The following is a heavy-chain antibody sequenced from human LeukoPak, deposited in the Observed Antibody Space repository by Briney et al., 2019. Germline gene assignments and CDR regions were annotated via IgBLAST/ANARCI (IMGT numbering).Heavy chain of an antibody. CDR2: IIPIFGTA. Sequence: SVKVSCKASGGTFSSYAISWVRQAPGQGLEWMGRIIPIFGTANYAQKLQGRVTMTTDTSTSTAYMELRSLRSDDTAVYYCILQLVEDYWGQGTLVTVSS. CDR1: GGTFSSYA. V-gene: IGHV1-69*05. J-gene: IGHJ4*02. D-gene: IGHD2-15*01. CDR3: ILQLVEDY.